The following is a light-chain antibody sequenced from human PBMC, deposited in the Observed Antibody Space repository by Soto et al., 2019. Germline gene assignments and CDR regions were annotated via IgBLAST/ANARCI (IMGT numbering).Light chain of an antibody. J-gene: IGKJ1*01. Sequence: EIVLTQSPGTLSLSPGDTAALSCRASQSVSNNYLAWYRKKPGQAPRLLIYGASSRATGIPDRFSGSASRTDFTHTISRLEHEDFAVYYCQQYGTSPRMFGQGTKVEIK. CDR2: GAS. CDR1: QSVSNNY. CDR3: QQYGTSPRM. V-gene: IGKV3-20*01.